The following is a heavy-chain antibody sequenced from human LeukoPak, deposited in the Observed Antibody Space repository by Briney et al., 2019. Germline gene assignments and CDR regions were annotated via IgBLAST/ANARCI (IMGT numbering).Heavy chain of an antibody. CDR2: INPNSGGT. D-gene: IGHD3-22*01. V-gene: IGHV1-2*02. CDR1: GYGFTGYY. J-gene: IGHJ5*01. Sequence: ASVSVSCKASGYGFTGYYIHWVRQAPGQGPEWMGWINPNSGGTRYAQRFQGRVTMTRDTSISTAYMDLSSLTSDDTAVYFCARGYRDSIGPCLDSWGQGTLVTVSS. CDR3: ARGYRDSIGPCLDS.